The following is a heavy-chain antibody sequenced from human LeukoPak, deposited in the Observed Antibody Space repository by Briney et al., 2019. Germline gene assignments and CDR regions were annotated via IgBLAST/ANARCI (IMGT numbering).Heavy chain of an antibody. CDR2: TYTSGST. Sequence: ETLSLTCTVSGGSISSYDWSWIRQPAGKGLEWIGRTYTSGSTNYNPSLKSRVTISVDTSKNQFSLKLSSVTAADTAVYYCARSTTEGWLQPNHFDYWGQGTLVTVSS. CDR1: GGSISSYD. CDR3: ARSTTEGWLQPNHFDY. V-gene: IGHV4-4*07. J-gene: IGHJ4*02. D-gene: IGHD5-24*01.